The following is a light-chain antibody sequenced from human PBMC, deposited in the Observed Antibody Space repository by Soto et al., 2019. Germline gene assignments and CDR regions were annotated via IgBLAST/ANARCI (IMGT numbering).Light chain of an antibody. V-gene: IGKV1-8*01. CDR2: AAS. CDR1: QGISSY. CDR3: QQANSFPLT. Sequence: AIRITQSPSSFSASTGDRVTITCRASQGISSYLAWYQQKPGKAPKLLIYAASSLQSGVPSRFSGSGSGTDFTLTISSLQPEDFATYYCQQANSFPLTFGGGTKVDIK. J-gene: IGKJ4*01.